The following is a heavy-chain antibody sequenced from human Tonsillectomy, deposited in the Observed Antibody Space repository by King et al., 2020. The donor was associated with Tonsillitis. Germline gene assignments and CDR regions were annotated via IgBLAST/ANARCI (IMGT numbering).Heavy chain of an antibody. CDR2: IYYSGST. CDR1: GGSISSYY. Sequence: VQLQESGPGLVKPSETLSLTCTVSGGSISSYYWSWIRQPPGKGLEWLGYIYYSGSTNYNPSLKSRGTISVDTTKNQFSLKLSSVTAADTAVYYCARHKYYYYGMDVWGQGTTVTVSS. V-gene: IGHV4-59*01. J-gene: IGHJ6*02. CDR3: ARHKYYYYGMDV.